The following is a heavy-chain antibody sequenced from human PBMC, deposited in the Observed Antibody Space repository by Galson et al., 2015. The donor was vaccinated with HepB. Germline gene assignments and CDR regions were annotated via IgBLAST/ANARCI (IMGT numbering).Heavy chain of an antibody. J-gene: IGHJ4*02. CDR1: GYTFTSYG. V-gene: IGHV1-18*01. Sequence: SVKVSCKASGYTFTSYGISWVRQAPGQGLEWMGWISAYNGNTNYAQKLQGRVTMTTDTSTSTAYMELRSLRSDDTAVYYCARTITGRLWFGEIDYWGQGTLVTVSS. CDR2: ISAYNGNT. D-gene: IGHD3-10*01. CDR3: ARTITGRLWFGEIDY.